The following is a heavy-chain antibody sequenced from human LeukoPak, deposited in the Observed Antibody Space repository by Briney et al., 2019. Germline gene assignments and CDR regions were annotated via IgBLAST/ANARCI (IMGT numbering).Heavy chain of an antibody. Sequence: GTLRLSCAASGFNFNNYGMSWVRQAPGKGLEWIGEINHSGSTNYNPSLKSRVTISVDTSKNQFSLKLSSVTAADTAVYYCARGWADSSSWYNWFDPWGQGTLVTVSS. CDR1: GFNFNNYG. V-gene: IGHV4-34*01. CDR2: INHSGST. D-gene: IGHD6-13*01. CDR3: ARGWADSSSWYNWFDP. J-gene: IGHJ5*02.